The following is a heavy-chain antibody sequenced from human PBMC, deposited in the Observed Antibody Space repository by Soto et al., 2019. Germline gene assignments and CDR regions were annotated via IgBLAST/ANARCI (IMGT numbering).Heavy chain of an antibody. D-gene: IGHD5-18*01. CDR2: IIPILGIA. J-gene: IGHJ4*02. CDR1: GGTFSSYT. Sequence: QVQLVQSGAEVKKPGSSVKVSCKSSGGTFSSYTISWVRQAPGLGLEWMGRIIPILGIANYAQKFQGRVTITADKSTSTAYMELSSLRSEDTAVYYCARGYSYGPRGYWGQGTLVTVSS. CDR3: ARGYSYGPRGY. V-gene: IGHV1-69*02.